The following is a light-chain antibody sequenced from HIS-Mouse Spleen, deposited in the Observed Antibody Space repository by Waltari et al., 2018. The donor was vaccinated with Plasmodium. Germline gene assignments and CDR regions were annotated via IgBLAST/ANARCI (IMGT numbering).Light chain of an antibody. CDR2: GAS. CDR1: QSVSSN. CDR3: QQYNNWPWT. V-gene: IGKV3-15*01. J-gene: IGKJ1*01. Sequence: EIVMRQSPPTLSVSPGERATLSCRASQSVSSNLAWYQQKPCQAPRLLIYGASTRATGIPARFSGSGSGTEFTLTISSMQSEDFAVYYCQQYNNWPWTFGQGTKVEIK.